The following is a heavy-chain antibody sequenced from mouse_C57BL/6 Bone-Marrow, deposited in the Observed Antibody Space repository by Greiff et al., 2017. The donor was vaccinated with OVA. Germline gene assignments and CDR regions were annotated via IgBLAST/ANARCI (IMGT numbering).Heavy chain of an antibody. D-gene: IGHD1-1*01. CDR1: GYTFTSYW. CDR2: IDPSDSYT. Sequence: VQLQQPGAELVMPGASVKLSCKASGYTFTSYWMHWVKQRPGQGLEWIGEIDPSDSYTNYNQKFKGKSTLTVDKSSSTAYMQLSSLTSEDSAVYYCARESYGSIYNYFDYWGQGTTLTVSS. CDR3: ARESYGSIYNYFDY. V-gene: IGHV1-69*01. J-gene: IGHJ2*01.